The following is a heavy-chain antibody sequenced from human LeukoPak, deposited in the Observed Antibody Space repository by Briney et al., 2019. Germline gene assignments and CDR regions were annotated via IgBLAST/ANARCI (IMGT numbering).Heavy chain of an antibody. V-gene: IGHV3-48*01. J-gene: IGHJ4*02. CDR2: ISSSSSTI. CDR1: GFTFSSYS. Sequence: GGSLRLSCAASGFTFSSYSMNWVRQAPGKGLEWVSYISSSSSTIYYADSVKGRFTVSRDNSKNTLYLQMNSLRAEDTAVYYCAKDQELLLGYWGRGTLVTVSS. D-gene: IGHD2-15*01. CDR3: AKDQELLLGY.